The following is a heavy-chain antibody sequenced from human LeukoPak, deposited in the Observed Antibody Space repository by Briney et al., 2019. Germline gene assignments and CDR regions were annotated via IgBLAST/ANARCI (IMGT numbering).Heavy chain of an antibody. Sequence: SETLSLTCTVSGGSISSSSYYWGWIRQPPGKGLEWIGSIYYSGSTYYNPSLKSRVTISVDTSKNQFSLKLSSVTAADRAVYYCAKGERGLHLYFDSGGQEPLATVSS. CDR1: GGSISSSSYY. J-gene: IGHJ4*02. D-gene: IGHD5-24*01. CDR3: AKGERGLHLYFDS. CDR2: IYYSGST. V-gene: IGHV4-39*07.